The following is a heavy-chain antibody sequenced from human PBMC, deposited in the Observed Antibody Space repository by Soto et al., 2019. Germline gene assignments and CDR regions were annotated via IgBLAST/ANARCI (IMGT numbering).Heavy chain of an antibody. CDR3: ARKWTPGENSDWYFDL. D-gene: IGHD7-27*01. J-gene: IGHJ2*01. V-gene: IGHV3-33*08. CDR1: GFTFSSYG. Sequence: GGSLRLSCAASGFTFSSYGMHWVRQAPGKGLEWVAVIWYDGSNKYYADSVKGRFTISRDNSKNTLYLQMNSLRAEDTAVYYCARKWTPGENSDWYFDLWGRGTLVTVSS. CDR2: IWYDGSNK.